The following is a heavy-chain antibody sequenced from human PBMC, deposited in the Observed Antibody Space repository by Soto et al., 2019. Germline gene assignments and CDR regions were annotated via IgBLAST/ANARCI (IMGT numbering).Heavy chain of an antibody. V-gene: IGHV1-18*04. CDR1: GFTFTSYG. Sequence: ASVNVSCKASGFTFTSYGIKWVRQAPGQGLEWMGWISAYNGNTNYAQKFQDRVTMTTDTSTNTAYMELRSLRSDDTAVYYCARGPHYDESGSPSWSTADWGQGTLVTVSS. CDR2: ISAYNGNT. J-gene: IGHJ4*02. CDR3: ARGPHYDESGSPSWSTAD. D-gene: IGHD3-3*01.